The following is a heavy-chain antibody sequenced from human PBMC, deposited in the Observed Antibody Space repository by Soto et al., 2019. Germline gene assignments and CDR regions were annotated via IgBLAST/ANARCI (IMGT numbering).Heavy chain of an antibody. CDR1: GGTFSSYA. D-gene: IGHD2-8*01. CDR3: YLEIIGDCTNGVCYVDV. CDR2: IIPIFGTA. V-gene: IGHV1-69*13. J-gene: IGHJ6*02. Sequence: GSSVKVSCKASGGTFSSYAISWVRQAPGQGLEWMGGIIPIFGTANYAQKFQGRVTITADESTSTAYMELSSLRSEDTAVYYCYLEIIGDCTNGVCYVDVWGQGTTVTVSS.